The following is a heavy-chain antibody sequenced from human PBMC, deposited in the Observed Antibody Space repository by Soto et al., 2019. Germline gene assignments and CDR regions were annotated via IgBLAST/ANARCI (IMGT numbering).Heavy chain of an antibody. CDR1: GGSFSGYY. J-gene: IGHJ4*02. Sequence: SETLSLTCAFYGGSFSGYYWSWIRQPPGKGLEWIGEINHSGSTNYNPSLKSRVTISVDTSKNQFSLKLSSVTAADTAVYYCARLPRSGSYTKSFDYWGQGTLVTVSS. V-gene: IGHV4-34*01. CDR3: ARLPRSGSYTKSFDY. D-gene: IGHD1-26*01. CDR2: INHSGST.